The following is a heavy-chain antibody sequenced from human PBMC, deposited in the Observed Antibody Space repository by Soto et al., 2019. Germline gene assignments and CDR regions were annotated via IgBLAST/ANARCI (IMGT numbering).Heavy chain of an antibody. D-gene: IGHD1-26*01. J-gene: IGHJ6*02. CDR2: IGST. V-gene: IGHV4-39*01. Sequence: QLQLQESGPGLVKPSETLSLTCSVSGGSIGSGHYSWGWIRQPPGKGLEWIGSIGSTYYNPSLKSRVTSSVVTSNHQFSLKLSSVPAADTAVYYCARIIGINYLYGMDVWGQGTPVTVSS. CDR3: ARIIGINYLYGMDV. CDR1: GGSIGSGHYS.